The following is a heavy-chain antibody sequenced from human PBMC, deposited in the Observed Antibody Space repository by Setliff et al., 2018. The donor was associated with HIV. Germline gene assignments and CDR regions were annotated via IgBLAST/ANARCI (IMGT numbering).Heavy chain of an antibody. D-gene: IGHD3-10*01. CDR3: ARSEVVGELPNPPDAFDV. CDR2: ISSTGTTI. Sequence: GGSLRLSCAASGFTFSDYSMSFIRQAPGKGLEWVSYISSTGTTIYYADSVKGRFTISRDNAKNSLYLQMNSLRAEDTAVYYCARSEVVGELPNPPDAFDVWGQGTMVTVSS. CDR1: GFTFSDYS. V-gene: IGHV3-11*04. J-gene: IGHJ3*01.